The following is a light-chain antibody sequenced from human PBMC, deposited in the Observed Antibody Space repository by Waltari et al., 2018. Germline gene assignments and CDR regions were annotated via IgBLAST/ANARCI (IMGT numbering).Light chain of an antibody. CDR3: AAWDDSLNGLYV. J-gene: IGLJ1*01. V-gene: IGLV1-44*01. CDR2: GDN. CDR1: SSNIGTKT. Sequence: QSVLTQPPSASGTPGQRVTISCSGSSSNIGTKTVNWYQQLPGMAPRLLIYGDNQRPSGVPRPCSASKSDTSASLAISGLQSEDEADYFCAAWDDSLNGLYVFGTGTTVTVL.